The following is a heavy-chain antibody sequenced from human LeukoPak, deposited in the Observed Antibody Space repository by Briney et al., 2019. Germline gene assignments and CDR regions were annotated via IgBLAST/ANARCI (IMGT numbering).Heavy chain of an antibody. V-gene: IGHV5-51*01. D-gene: IGHD6-13*01. CDR3: ARHRSSNWYDY. J-gene: IGHJ5*01. Sequence: GESLKISCKAPGYIFSNYWIAWVRQMPGKGLERMGIIYPADSHTTYSPSFQGQVTISADKSISTAYLQWSSLKASDTAMYYCARHRSSNWYDYWGQGTLVTVSP. CDR2: IYPADSHT. CDR1: GYIFSNYW.